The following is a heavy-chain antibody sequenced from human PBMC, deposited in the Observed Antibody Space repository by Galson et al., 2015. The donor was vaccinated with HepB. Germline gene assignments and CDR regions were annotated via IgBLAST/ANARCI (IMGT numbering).Heavy chain of an antibody. CDR3: ASQGGLSGAEYFQH. Sequence: SVKVSCKASGGTFSSYAISWVRQAPGQGLEWMGGIIPIFGTANYAQKFQGRVTITADESTSTAYMELSSLRSEDTAVYYCASQGGLSGAEYFQHWGQGTLVTVSS. D-gene: IGHD3-10*01. J-gene: IGHJ1*01. V-gene: IGHV1-69*13. CDR2: IIPIFGTA. CDR1: GGTFSSYA.